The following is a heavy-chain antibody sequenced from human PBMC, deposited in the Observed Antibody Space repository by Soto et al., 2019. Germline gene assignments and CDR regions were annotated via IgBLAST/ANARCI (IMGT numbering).Heavy chain of an antibody. CDR2: IYYDGST. CDR3: ARVSEARFEY. CDR1: GDSISDSRYY. J-gene: IGHJ4*02. V-gene: IGHV4-39*01. Sequence: SETLSLTCTVSGDSISDSRYYWGWIRQPPGKGLEWIGSIYYDGSTYYTPSLKSRVTISADMSKDQFSLNLSSVTAADTALYYCARVSEARFEYWGQGTLVTVSS.